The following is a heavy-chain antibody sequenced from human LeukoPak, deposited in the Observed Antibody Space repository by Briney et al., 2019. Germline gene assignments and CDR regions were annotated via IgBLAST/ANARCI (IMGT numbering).Heavy chain of an antibody. CDR1: GFTFSSYA. CDR2: LSGSGGST. Sequence: GGSLRLSCAASGFTFSSYALSWVRQAPGKGLEWVSALSGSGGSTYYADPVRGRFTISRDNTKKTLNLQMNSLRTEDTAVYYCVKGPVDDFWSGPHYMDVWGKGTTVTVSS. V-gene: IGHV3-23*01. CDR3: VKGPVDDFWSGPHYMDV. D-gene: IGHD3-3*01. J-gene: IGHJ6*03.